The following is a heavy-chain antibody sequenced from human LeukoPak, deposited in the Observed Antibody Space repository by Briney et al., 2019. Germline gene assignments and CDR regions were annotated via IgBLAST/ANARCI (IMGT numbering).Heavy chain of an antibody. CDR3: ARVRGRIRIAAAGPPPTDFDY. Sequence: SQTLSLTCTVSGGSISSGDYYWSWIRQPPGKGLEWIGYIYYSGSTYYNPSLKSRVTISVDTSKNQFSLKLSSVTAADTAVYYCARVRGRIRIAAAGPPPTDFDYWGQGTLVTVSS. D-gene: IGHD6-13*01. CDR1: GGSISSGDYY. V-gene: IGHV4-30-4*01. CDR2: IYYSGST. J-gene: IGHJ4*02.